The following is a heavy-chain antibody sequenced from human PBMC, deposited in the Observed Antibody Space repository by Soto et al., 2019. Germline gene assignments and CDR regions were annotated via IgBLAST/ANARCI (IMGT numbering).Heavy chain of an antibody. CDR1: GFTFSSYG. Sequence: GGSLRLSCAASGFTFSSYGMHWVRQAPGKGLEWVAVISYDGSNKYYADSVKGRFTISRDNSKNTLYLQMNSLRAEDTAVYYCAKDSSSWYYFDYWGQGTLVTVSS. V-gene: IGHV3-30*18. J-gene: IGHJ4*02. CDR3: AKDSSSWYYFDY. CDR2: ISYDGSNK. D-gene: IGHD6-13*01.